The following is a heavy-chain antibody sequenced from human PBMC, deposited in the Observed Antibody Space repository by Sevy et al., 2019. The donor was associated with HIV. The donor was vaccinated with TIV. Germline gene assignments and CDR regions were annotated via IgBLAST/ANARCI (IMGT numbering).Heavy chain of an antibody. V-gene: IGHV3-33*01. J-gene: IGHJ6*02. D-gene: IGHD3-10*01. CDR3: ARDRLLLWFGEFPTAGMDV. CDR1: GFTFSSYG. Sequence: GGSLRLSCAASGFTFSSYGMHWVRQAPGKGLEWVAVIWYDGSNKYYADSVKGRFTISRENSKNTLYLQMNSLRAEDTAVYYCARDRLLLWFGEFPTAGMDVWGQGTTVTVSS. CDR2: IWYDGSNK.